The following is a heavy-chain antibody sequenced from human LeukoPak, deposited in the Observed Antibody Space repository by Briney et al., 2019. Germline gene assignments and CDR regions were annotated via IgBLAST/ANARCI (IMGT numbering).Heavy chain of an antibody. CDR2: ISGSGGST. J-gene: IGHJ4*02. CDR1: EFTFSSYG. V-gene: IGHV3-23*01. Sequence: GGTLRLSCAASEFTFSSYGMSWVRQAPGKGLEWVSAISGSGGSTYYADSVKGRFTISRDNSKNTLYLQMNSLRAEDTAVYYCAKRVYDILTGYSYFDYWGQGTLVTVSS. D-gene: IGHD3-9*01. CDR3: AKRVYDILTGYSYFDY.